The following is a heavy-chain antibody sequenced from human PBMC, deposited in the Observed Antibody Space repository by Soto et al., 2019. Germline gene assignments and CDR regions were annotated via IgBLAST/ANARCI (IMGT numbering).Heavy chain of an antibody. CDR3: ARALFPDVDIYAMDV. D-gene: IGHD2-2*03. V-gene: IGHV3-33*01. CDR1: GFTFSDRA. Sequence: SLRLSCAASGFTFSDRAMHWVRQAPGKGREWLAIIWSDGSEKFYAGSVKGRFTISRDNSKNTVYLQMNTLSAEDTAMYYCARALFPDVDIYAMDVWGQGTAVPVSS. J-gene: IGHJ6*02. CDR2: IWSDGSEK.